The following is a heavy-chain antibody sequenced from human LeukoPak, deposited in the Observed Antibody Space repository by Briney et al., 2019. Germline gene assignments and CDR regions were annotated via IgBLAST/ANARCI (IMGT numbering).Heavy chain of an antibody. D-gene: IGHD3-10*01. Sequence: GGSLRLSCAASGFTFSDYYKSWIRQAPGKGLEWVSYISSGSSTIYYADSVKGRFTISRDNAKNSLYLQMNSLRAEDTAVYYCARGARFGGTYFDYWGQGTLVTVSS. CDR3: ARGARFGGTYFDY. CDR1: GFTFSDYY. CDR2: ISSGSSTI. V-gene: IGHV3-11*04. J-gene: IGHJ4*02.